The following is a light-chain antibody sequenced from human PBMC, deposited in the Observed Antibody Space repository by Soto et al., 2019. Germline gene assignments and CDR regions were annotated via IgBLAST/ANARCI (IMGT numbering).Light chain of an antibody. CDR2: DAY. J-gene: IGKJ5*01. CDR1: QSFRGL. CDR3: KQRHMWPIT. V-gene: IGKV3-11*01. Sequence: EVVLTQSPVTLSSAPGERATLSCRASQSFRGLLAWYQQKPGQAPRLLIYDAYNRATGIPPRFSGSGSGTDFTLTISSLEPEDSAVYYCKQRHMWPITFGQGTRLEIK.